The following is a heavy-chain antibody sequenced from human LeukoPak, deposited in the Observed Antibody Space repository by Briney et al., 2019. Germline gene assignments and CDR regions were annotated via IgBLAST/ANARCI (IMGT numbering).Heavy chain of an antibody. D-gene: IGHD2-21*02. CDR3: VRLAYCGGDCYSRWFDP. J-gene: IGHJ5*02. CDR2: IYPGDSDT. V-gene: IGHV5-51*01. Sequence: GESLKISCKASGHSFTSYWIGWVRQMPGKGLDWMGIIYPGDSDTRYSPSFQGQVTISADSSIRTAYLHWRSLKASDTAMYYCVRLAYCGGDCYSRWFDPWGQGTLVTVSS. CDR1: GHSFTSYW.